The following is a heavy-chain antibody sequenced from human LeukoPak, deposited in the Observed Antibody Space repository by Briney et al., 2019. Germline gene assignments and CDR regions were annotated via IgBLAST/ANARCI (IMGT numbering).Heavy chain of an antibody. Sequence: GASVKVSCKASGYTFTSYYMHWVRQAPGQGLEWMGIINPSGGSTSYAQKFQGRVTMARDTSTSPVYMELSSLRSEDTAVYYCARGGSSSSSWYGYYYGMDVWGQGTTVTVSS. V-gene: IGHV1-46*01. CDR2: INPSGGST. CDR1: GYTFTSYY. D-gene: IGHD6-13*01. CDR3: ARGGSSSSSWYGYYYGMDV. J-gene: IGHJ6*02.